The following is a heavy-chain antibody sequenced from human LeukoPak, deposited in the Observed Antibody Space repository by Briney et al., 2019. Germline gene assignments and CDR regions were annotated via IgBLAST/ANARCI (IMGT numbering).Heavy chain of an antibody. D-gene: IGHD1/OR15-1a*01. CDR2: INPSGGST. J-gene: IGHJ4*02. CDR1: GYTFTSYY. Sequence: ASVKVSCKASGYTFTSYYMHWVRQAPGQGLEWMGIINPSGGSTSYAQKFQGRVTVTRDTSTSTVYMELSSLRSEDTAVYYCAVLWRAGTIGGNYWGQGTLVTVSS. CDR3: AVLWRAGTIGGNY. V-gene: IGHV1-46*01.